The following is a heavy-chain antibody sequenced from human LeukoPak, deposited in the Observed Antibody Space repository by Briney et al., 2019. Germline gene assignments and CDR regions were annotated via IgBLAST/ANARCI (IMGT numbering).Heavy chain of an antibody. D-gene: IGHD4-11*01. CDR1: GGTFSSYT. V-gene: IGHV1-69*02. Sequence: SVKVSCXASGGTFSSYTISWVRQAPGQGLEWMGRIIPILGIANYAQKFQGRVTITADKSTSTAYMELSSLRSEDTAVYYCARALWYMTTVTYNWFDPWGQGTLVTVSS. J-gene: IGHJ5*02. CDR2: IIPILGIA. CDR3: ARALWYMTTVTYNWFDP.